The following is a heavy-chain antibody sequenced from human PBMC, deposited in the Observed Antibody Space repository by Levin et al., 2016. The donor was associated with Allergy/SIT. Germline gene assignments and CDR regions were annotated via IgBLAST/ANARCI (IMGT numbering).Heavy chain of an antibody. Sequence: ASVKVSCKASGYTFTRHGISWVRQAPGQGLEWMGWISAYNDYTDYAQKFQGRVTMTTDSSTSTAYMELRSLRSDDTALYYCARVYCSSSSCPTWGFFGLDVWGQGTTVTVSS. V-gene: IGHV1-18*01. J-gene: IGHJ6*02. D-gene: IGHD2-2*01. CDR3: ARVYCSSSSCPTWGFFGLDV. CDR1: GYTFTRHG. CDR2: ISAYNDYT.